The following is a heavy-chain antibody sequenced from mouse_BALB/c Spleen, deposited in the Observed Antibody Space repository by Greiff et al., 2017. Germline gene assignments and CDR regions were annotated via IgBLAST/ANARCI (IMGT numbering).Heavy chain of an antibody. CDR1: GFTFSSFG. D-gene: IGHD2-1*01. CDR3: ARGGLLGGNYEDYAMDY. CDR2: ISSGSSTI. J-gene: IGHJ4*01. V-gene: IGHV5-17*02. Sequence: EVHLVESGGGLVQPGGSRKLSCAASGFTFSSFGMHWVRQAPEKGLEWVAYISSGSSTIYYADTVKGRFTISRDNPKNTLFLQMTSLRSEDTAMYYCARGGLLGGNYEDYAMDYWGQGTSVTVSS.